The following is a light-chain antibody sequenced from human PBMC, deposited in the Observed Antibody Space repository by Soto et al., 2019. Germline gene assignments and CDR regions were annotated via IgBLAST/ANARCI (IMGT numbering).Light chain of an antibody. J-gene: IGLJ2*01. CDR3: QSYDSSLSGPVV. CDR1: SSNIGAGYD. V-gene: IGLV1-40*01. Sequence: QSVLTQPPSVSGAPGQRVTISCTGSSSNIGAGYDVHWYQQLPGTAPKLLIYGNSNRPSGVPDRFSGSKSGASASLATTGLQAEDEADYCCQSYDSSLSGPVVFGGGTKLNVL. CDR2: GNS.